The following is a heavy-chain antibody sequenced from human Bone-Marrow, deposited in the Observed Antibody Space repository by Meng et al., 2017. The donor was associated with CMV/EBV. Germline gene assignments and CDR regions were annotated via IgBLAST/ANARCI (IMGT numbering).Heavy chain of an antibody. J-gene: IGHJ4*02. V-gene: IGHV4-39*07. Sequence: SETLSLTCSVSGGSISSSSYYWGWTRQPPGKGLEWIGNIYYSGSTYYNPSLKSRVTISVDTSKNQFSLKLSSVTAADTAVYYCARLGALRGWCFDYWGQGTLITVSS. CDR2: IYYSGST. CDR3: ARLGALRGWCFDY. D-gene: IGHD2-8*02. CDR1: GGSISSSSYY.